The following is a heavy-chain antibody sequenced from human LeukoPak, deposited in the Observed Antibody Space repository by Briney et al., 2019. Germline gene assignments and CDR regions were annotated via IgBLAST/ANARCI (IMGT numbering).Heavy chain of an antibody. V-gene: IGHV3-30*04. J-gene: IGHJ4*02. CDR1: GFTFSSYA. CDR2: ISYDGSNK. Sequence: GGSLRLSCAASGFTFSSYAMHWVRQAPGKGLEWVAVISYDGSNKYYADSVKGRFTISRDNSKNTLYLQMNSLRAEDTAVYYCAKDMFRYSSGWPDYWGQGTLVTVSS. D-gene: IGHD6-19*01. CDR3: AKDMFRYSSGWPDY.